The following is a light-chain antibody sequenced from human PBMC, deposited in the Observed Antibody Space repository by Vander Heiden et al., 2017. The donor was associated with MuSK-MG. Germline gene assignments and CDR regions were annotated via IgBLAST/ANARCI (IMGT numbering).Light chain of an antibody. Sequence: SFELSHSLSISVALGHTANISCAGHNIGSKNVHWYQQKAGQAPGVVIFRNSNRPSGIPDRFSGTKSGDTATLNSTSAQGGDEADYYCQVWDARTVISVVFGGGTKLTVL. J-gene: IGLJ2*01. CDR2: RNS. V-gene: IGLV3-9*01. CDR3: QVWDARTVISVV. CDR1: NIGSKN.